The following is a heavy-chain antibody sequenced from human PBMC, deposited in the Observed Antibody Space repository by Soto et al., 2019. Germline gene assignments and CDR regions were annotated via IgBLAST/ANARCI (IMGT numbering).Heavy chain of an antibody. CDR3: ARGWGRGWLEFFDS. J-gene: IGHJ4*02. V-gene: IGHV3-53*01. Sequence: GGSLRLSCAASGFSVSGSYMGWVRQAPGKGLEWVSVIYRGGGTYYVDSVKGRFTISRDNSENTLYLQMNSLRADDTAVYYCARGWGRGWLEFFDSWVQGALVTVSS. D-gene: IGHD6-19*01. CDR1: GFSVSGSY. CDR2: IYRGGGT.